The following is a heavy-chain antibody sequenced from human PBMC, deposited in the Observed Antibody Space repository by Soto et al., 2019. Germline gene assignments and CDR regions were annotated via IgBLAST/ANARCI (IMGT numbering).Heavy chain of an antibody. J-gene: IGHJ2*01. V-gene: IGHV4-39*01. CDR2: IYYSGST. Sequence: PSETLSLTCTVSGGSISSSSYYWGWIRQPPGKGLEWIGCIYYSGSTYYNPSLKSRVTISVDTSKNQFSLKLSSVTAADTAVYYCARVYSSSSTVSWYFDLWGRGTLVTVSS. D-gene: IGHD6-6*01. CDR1: GGSISSSSYY. CDR3: ARVYSSSSTVSWYFDL.